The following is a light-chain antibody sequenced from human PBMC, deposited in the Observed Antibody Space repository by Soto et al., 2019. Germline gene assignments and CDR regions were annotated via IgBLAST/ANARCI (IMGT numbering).Light chain of an antibody. Sequence: LLLAQSPVTLTLSPADIATLSGRTSQTVGTTFLAWYQSTRGQAPRLLIYGASTSATGIPDRFSGSRSGTVFTLTISRLEPEDFAVYFCQLYGSSRWTFGQGTKVDIK. V-gene: IGKV3-20*01. CDR1: QTVGTTF. CDR3: QLYGSSRWT. CDR2: GAS. J-gene: IGKJ1*01.